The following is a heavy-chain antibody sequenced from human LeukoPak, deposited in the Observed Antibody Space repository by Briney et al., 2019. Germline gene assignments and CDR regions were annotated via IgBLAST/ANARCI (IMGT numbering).Heavy chain of an antibody. CDR3: AKGAGITNQYHMDV. CDR1: GFTFSSYG. J-gene: IGHJ6*03. D-gene: IGHD1-7*01. V-gene: IGHV3-30*02. CDR2: IRYDGSNK. Sequence: GGSLRLSCAASGFTFSSYGMHWVRQAPGKGLEWVAFIRYDGSNKYYADSVKGRFTISRGNSKNTLYLQMNSLRAEDTAVYYCAKGAGITNQYHMDVWGKGTTVTVSS.